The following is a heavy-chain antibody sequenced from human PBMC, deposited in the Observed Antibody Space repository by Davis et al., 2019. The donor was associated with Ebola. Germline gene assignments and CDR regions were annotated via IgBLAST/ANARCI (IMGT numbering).Heavy chain of an antibody. V-gene: IGHV3-30-3*01. CDR1: GFTFSSYA. CDR2: ISYDGSNK. CDR3: ARDTWELRLDY. Sequence: PGGSLRLSCAASGFTFSSYAMHWVRQAPGKGLEWVAVISYDGSNKYYADSVKGRFTISRDNSKNTLYLQMNSLRAEDTAVYYCARDTWELRLDYWGQGTLVTVSS. D-gene: IGHD1-26*01. J-gene: IGHJ4*02.